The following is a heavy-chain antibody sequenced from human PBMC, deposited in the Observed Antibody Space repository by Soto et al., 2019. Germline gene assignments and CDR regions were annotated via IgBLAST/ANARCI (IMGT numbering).Heavy chain of an antibody. CDR2: ISSSGSTI. CDR1: GFTFSSYE. J-gene: IGHJ4*02. Sequence: PGGSLRLSCAASGFTFSSYEMNWVRQAPGEGLEWVSYISSSGSTIYYADSVKGRFTISRDNAKNSLYLQMNSLRAEDTAVYYCAREHHGSWVMLRQVYSSAWPIDYWGQGTLVTVS. CDR3: AREHHGSWVMLRQVYSSAWPIDY. D-gene: IGHD6-19*01. V-gene: IGHV3-48*03.